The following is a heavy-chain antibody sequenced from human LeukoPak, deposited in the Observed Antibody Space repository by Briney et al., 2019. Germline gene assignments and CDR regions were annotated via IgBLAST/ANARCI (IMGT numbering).Heavy chain of an antibody. J-gene: IGHJ4*02. CDR2: IIPILGIA. Sequence: ASVKVSCKASGGTFSSYAISWVRQAPGQGLEWMGRIIPILGIANYAQKFQGRVTITADKSTSTAYMELSSLRSEDTAMYYCASASYCTDSSCYSDFDYWGQGTLVTVSS. V-gene: IGHV1-69*04. D-gene: IGHD2-15*01. CDR3: ASASYCTDSSCYSDFDY. CDR1: GGTFSSYA.